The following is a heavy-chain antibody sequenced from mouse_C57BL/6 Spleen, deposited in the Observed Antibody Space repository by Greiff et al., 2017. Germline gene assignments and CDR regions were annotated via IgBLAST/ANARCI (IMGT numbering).Heavy chain of an antibody. V-gene: IGHV14-4*01. J-gene: IGHJ2*01. CDR3: TTVVATSDY. CDR1: GFNIKDDY. Sequence: EVQLQQSGAELVRPGASVKLSCTASGFNIKDDYMHWVKQRPEQGLEWIGGIDPENGDTEYASKFQGKATITADTSSNTAYLQLSSLTSEDTAVYYCTTVVATSDYWGQGTTLTVSS. CDR2: IDPENGDT. D-gene: IGHD1-1*01.